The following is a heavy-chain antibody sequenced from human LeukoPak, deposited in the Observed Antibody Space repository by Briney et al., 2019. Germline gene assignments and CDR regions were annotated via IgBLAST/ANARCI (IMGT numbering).Heavy chain of an antibody. CDR3: ARAMDV. CDR1: GGSISSTIYY. J-gene: IGHJ6*03. Sequence: SETLSLTCTVSGGSISSTIYYWNWIRQHPGKGLEWIGYIYYSGNTYYNPSLKSRVTISVDTSKNQFSLKLSSVTAADTAVYYCARAMDVWGEGTTVTVSS. V-gene: IGHV4-31*03. CDR2: IYYSGNT.